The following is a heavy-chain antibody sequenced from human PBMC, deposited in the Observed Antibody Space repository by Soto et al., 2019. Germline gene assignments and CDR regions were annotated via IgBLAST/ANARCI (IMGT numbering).Heavy chain of an antibody. CDR2: ISASGATI. V-gene: IGHV3-48*02. D-gene: IGHD3-9*01. J-gene: IGHJ4*02. CDR1: GFALSGAS. CDR3: ARDLTDFAKYYFDY. Sequence: GGSLRLSCAASGFALSGASMNWVRQAPGKGLEWVSYISASGATIYYADSVKGRFTISRDKAQNSVYLQMDSLKDEDTAVYYCARDLTDFAKYYFDYWAQGALVTVSS.